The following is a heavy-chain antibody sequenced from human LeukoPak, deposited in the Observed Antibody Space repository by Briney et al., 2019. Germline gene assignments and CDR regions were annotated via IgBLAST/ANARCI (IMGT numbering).Heavy chain of an antibody. Sequence: SVKVSCKASGGTFSSYAISWVRQAPGQGLEWMGGIIPIFGTANYAQKFQGRVTMTRNTSISTAYMELSSLRSEDTAVYYCAREAHLYCSSTSCLQMDYYYGMDVWGQGTTVTVSS. CDR2: IIPIFGTA. D-gene: IGHD2-2*01. CDR3: AREAHLYCSSTSCLQMDYYYGMDV. J-gene: IGHJ6*02. CDR1: GGTFSSYA. V-gene: IGHV1-69*05.